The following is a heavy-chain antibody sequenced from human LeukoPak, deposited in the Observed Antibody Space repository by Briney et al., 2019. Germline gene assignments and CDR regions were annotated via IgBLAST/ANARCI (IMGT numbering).Heavy chain of an antibody. J-gene: IGHJ6*02. V-gene: IGHV4-34*01. D-gene: IGHD6-19*01. CDR1: GGSFSGYY. CDR3: ARDIVVAGPTGYGMDV. Sequence: PSETLSLTCAGYGGSFSGYYWSWIRQPPGKGLEWIWEINHSGSTNYNPSLKSRVTISVDTSKNPFSLKLSSVTAADTAVYYCARDIVVAGPTGYGMDVWGQGTTVTVSS. CDR2: INHSGST.